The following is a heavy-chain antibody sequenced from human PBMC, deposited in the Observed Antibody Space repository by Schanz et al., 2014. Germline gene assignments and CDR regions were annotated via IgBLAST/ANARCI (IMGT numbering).Heavy chain of an antibody. CDR2: IKEDGSEK. CDR1: GFAFSSNW. J-gene: IGHJ5*02. D-gene: IGHD2-8*01. CDR3: ASGGYCANGVCNGGRNWFDP. Sequence: EVQLVESGGGLVQPGGSLRLSCAGSGFAFSSNWMNWVRQAPGKGLEWVANIKEDGSEKYYVDSVKGRFTISRDNAKNSLYLQMNSLRVVDTAVYYCASGGYCANGVCNGGRNWFDPWGQGTLVTVSS. V-gene: IGHV3-7*03.